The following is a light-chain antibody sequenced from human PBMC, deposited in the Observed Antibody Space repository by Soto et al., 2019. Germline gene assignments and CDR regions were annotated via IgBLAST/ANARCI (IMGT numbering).Light chain of an antibody. V-gene: IGLV2-18*02. Sequence: SALTQPPSVSGSPGQSVAISCTGTSSDVGGSNGVSWYQQPPGTAPKLIIYDVSNRPSGVPDRFSGSKSGNTASLIISGLQAADEGDYYCSSYTSSSTYVFGTGTKLTVL. CDR1: SSDVGGSNG. J-gene: IGLJ1*01. CDR3: SSYTSSSTYV. CDR2: DVS.